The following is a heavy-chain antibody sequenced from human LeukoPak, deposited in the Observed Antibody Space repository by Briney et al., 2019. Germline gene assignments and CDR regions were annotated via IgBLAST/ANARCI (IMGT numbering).Heavy chain of an antibody. CDR2: ISYDGSNK. CDR3: AKDPVEMATISQDAFDI. CDR1: GFTFSSYG. D-gene: IGHD5-24*01. Sequence: GGSLRLSCAASGFTFSSYGMHWVRQAPGKGLEWVAVISYDGSNKYYADSVKGRFTISRDNSKNTLYLQMNSLRAEDTAVYYCAKDPVEMATISQDAFDIWGQGTMVTVSS. J-gene: IGHJ3*02. V-gene: IGHV3-30*18.